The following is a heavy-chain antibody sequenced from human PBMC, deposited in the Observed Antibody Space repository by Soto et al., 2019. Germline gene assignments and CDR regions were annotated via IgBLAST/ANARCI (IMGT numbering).Heavy chain of an antibody. D-gene: IGHD1-26*01. J-gene: IGHJ4*02. V-gene: IGHV3-23*01. CDR2: ISGSGGST. CDR1: GFTFSSYA. Sequence: GGSLRLSCAASGFTFSSYAMSWVRQAPGKGLEWVSAISGSGGSTYYADSVEGRFTISRDNSKNTLYLQMNSLRAEDTAVYYCAKDRTKQQLARSGSYYPNYYFDYWGQGTLVTVSS. CDR3: AKDRTKQQLARSGSYYPNYYFDY.